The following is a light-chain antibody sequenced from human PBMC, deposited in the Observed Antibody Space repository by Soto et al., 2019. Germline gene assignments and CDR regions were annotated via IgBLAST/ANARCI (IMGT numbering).Light chain of an antibody. J-gene: IGLJ2*01. V-gene: IGLV1-40*01. CDR3: QSYDSSLTVV. CDR2: GNT. Sequence: QSVLTQPPSVSGAPGQRVTISCTGSSSNIGAGYDVHWYQQFPGTTPKFLIYGNTNRPSGVPDRFSASKCGTSASLDITGLQAEDEAEYFCQSYDSSLTVVFGGGTKVTVL. CDR1: SSNIGAGYD.